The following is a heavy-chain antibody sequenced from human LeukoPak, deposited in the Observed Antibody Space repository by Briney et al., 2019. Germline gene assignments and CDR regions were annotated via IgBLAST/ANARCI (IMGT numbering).Heavy chain of an antibody. CDR1: GFTFSSYG. V-gene: IGHV3-33*01. CDR2: IWYDGSNK. J-gene: IGHJ4*02. D-gene: IGHD3-22*01. Sequence: GGSLRLYCAASGFTFSSYGMHWVRQAPGKGLEWVAVIWYDGSNKYYADSVKGRFTISRDNSKNTLYLQINSLRAEDTAVYYCARDGSDYYDSSRYYSYFDYWGQGTLVTVSS. CDR3: ARDGSDYYDSSRYYSYFDY.